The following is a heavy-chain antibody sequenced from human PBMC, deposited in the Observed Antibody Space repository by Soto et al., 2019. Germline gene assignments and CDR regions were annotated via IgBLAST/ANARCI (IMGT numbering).Heavy chain of an antibody. V-gene: IGHV1-3*01. J-gene: IGHJ4*02. CDR3: ARGQIFGMLIGGFFGY. CDR2: INAGNANT. Sequence: ASVKVSCKASGYTFTNYAFHWVRQAPGQRLEWMGWINAGNANTKYSQNFQGRVTITRDTSASTAYMELSSLRSEDTAVYYCARGQIFGMLIGGFFGYWGQGTLVPVSS. CDR1: GYTFTNYA. D-gene: IGHD3-3*01.